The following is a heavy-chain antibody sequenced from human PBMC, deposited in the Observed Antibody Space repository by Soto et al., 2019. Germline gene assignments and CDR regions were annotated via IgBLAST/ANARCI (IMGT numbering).Heavy chain of an antibody. CDR2: IHYTGSI. Sequence: QVQLQQSGPGLAEPSQTLSLTCAVSGGSISSEYFHWTWIRQSPGKGLEWIGYIHYTGSIMYNPSFKSRLTMAVDTTKNQCSLQPTSVTAADTAVYFCAREDDGGDRDYYGLDVWGQGTTVTVSS. CDR1: GGSISSEYFH. V-gene: IGHV4-30-4*08. D-gene: IGHD2-21*02. J-gene: IGHJ6*02. CDR3: AREDDGGDRDYYGLDV.